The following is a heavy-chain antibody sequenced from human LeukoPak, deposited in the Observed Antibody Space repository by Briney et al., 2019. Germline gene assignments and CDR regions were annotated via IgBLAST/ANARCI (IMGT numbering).Heavy chain of an antibody. CDR2: IKQDGSLI. CDR3: AREKGGYNYGPDALDF. CDR1: GFTFSSYW. V-gene: IGHV3-7*01. J-gene: IGHJ3*01. D-gene: IGHD5-18*01. Sequence: AGGSLRLSCAASGFTFSSYWMSWVRQAPGKGLEWVANIKQDGSLIYYVDSVKGRFIISRDNAKNSLSLQMNSLRAEDTAMYYCAREKGGYNYGPDALDFGGQGTMVTVSS.